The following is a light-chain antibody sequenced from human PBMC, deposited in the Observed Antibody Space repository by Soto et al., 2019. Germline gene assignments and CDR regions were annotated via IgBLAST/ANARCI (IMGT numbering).Light chain of an antibody. CDR2: AAS. CDR3: QQSYSTPSIT. Sequence: DIQMTQSPSSLSASVGYRFTITCRASRYIRSDLSWYQQRPGQAPKVLIYAASSLQSGVPSRFSGSGSGTDFTLTIRSLQPEDFAVYYCQQSYSTPSITFGQGTRLEIK. J-gene: IGKJ5*01. V-gene: IGKV1-39*01. CDR1: RYIRSD.